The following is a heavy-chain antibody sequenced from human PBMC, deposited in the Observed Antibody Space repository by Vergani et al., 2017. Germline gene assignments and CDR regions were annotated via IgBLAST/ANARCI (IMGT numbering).Heavy chain of an antibody. D-gene: IGHD3-22*01. J-gene: IGHJ4*02. CDR1: GFTFSACP. Sequence: EVQLLQSGGGVIQPGGSVRLSCAASGFTFSACPMPWVRQAPGKGLEWISAISDRYPSTYYACCVKGRFTISRDNSKNMLYLQMNILRAEDTAVYYCARLSYDTTPYLQGGYDCWGQGTLVSVSS. CDR3: ARLSYDTTPYLQGGYDC. V-gene: IGHV3-23*01. CDR2: ISDRYPST.